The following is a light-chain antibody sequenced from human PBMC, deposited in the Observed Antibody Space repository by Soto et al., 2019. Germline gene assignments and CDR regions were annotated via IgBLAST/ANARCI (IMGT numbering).Light chain of an antibody. J-gene: IGKJ1*01. Sequence: EILMTQSPATLSVSPGERATLSCRASQSVDGNLAWYQQKPGQAPRLLIYGASTRATGISARFSGSGSGTEFTLTISRLEPEDFAVYYCQQYGSSGTFGQGTKVDIK. CDR3: QQYGSSGT. CDR1: QSVDGN. V-gene: IGKV3-15*01. CDR2: GAS.